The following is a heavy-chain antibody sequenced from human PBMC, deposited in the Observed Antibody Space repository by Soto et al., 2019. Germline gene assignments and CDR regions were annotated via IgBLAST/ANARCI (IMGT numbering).Heavy chain of an antibody. D-gene: IGHD6-13*01. CDR2: IKQDGSEQ. CDR1: GFTFSSYW. Sequence: EVQLVESGGGLVQPGGSLRLSCAASGFTFSSYWMSWVRQAPVKGLEWVGNIKQDGSEQNYVDFVKGRFTISRDNANNSLYLQMKSLRAEDTAVYYCARIASTGRGWDVWGQGTTVVVSS. V-gene: IGHV3-7*01. J-gene: IGHJ6*02. CDR3: ARIASTGRGWDV.